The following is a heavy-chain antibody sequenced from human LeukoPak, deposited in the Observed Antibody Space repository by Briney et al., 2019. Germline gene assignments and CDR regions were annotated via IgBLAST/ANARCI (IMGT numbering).Heavy chain of an antibody. CDR2: ISGSGSST. D-gene: IGHD3-16*02. V-gene: IGHV3-23*01. Sequence: GGSLRLSCAASGFTFSSYAMSWVRQAPGKGLEWVSAISGSGSSTYYADSVKGRFTISRDNSKNTLYLQMNSLRAEDTAVYYCAKDLQPGSYRLYAFDIWGQGTMVTVSS. J-gene: IGHJ3*02. CDR3: AKDLQPGSYRLYAFDI. CDR1: GFTFSSYA.